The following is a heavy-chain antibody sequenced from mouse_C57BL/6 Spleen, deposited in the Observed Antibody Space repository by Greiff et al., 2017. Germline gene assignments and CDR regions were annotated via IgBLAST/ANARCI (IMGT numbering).Heavy chain of an antibody. Sequence: QVQLQQPGAELVKPGASVKMSCKASGYTFTSYWITWVKQRPGQGLEWIGDIYPGSGSTNYNEKFKSKATLTVDTSSSTAYMQLSSLTSEDSAVYYCARGGDYYDGYYAYWGQGTLVTVSA. J-gene: IGHJ3*01. CDR3: ARGGDYYDGYYAY. D-gene: IGHD2-3*01. CDR1: GYTFTSYW. CDR2: IYPGSGST. V-gene: IGHV1-55*01.